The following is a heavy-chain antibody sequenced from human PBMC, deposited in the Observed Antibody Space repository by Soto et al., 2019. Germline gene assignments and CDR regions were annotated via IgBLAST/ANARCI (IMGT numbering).Heavy chain of an antibody. CDR3: ARGGGWYVWFDP. V-gene: IGHV1-3*01. D-gene: IGHD6-19*01. CDR1: GYTFTSYA. Sequence: GASVKVSWKASGYTFTSYAMHWVRQAPGQRLEWMGWINAGNGNAKYSQKFQGRVTITRDTSASTAYMELSSLRSEDTAVYYCARGGGWYVWFDPWGQGTLVTVSS. CDR2: INAGNGNA. J-gene: IGHJ5*02.